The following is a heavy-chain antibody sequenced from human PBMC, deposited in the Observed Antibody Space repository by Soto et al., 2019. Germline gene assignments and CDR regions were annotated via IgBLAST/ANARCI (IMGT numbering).Heavy chain of an antibody. CDR1: GFTFSSYA. CDR2: ISYDGSNK. Sequence: GGSLRLSCAASGFTFSSYAMHWVRQAPGKGLEWVAVISYDGSNKYYADSVKGRFTISRDNSKNTLYLQMNSLRAEDTAVYYCADAPSSSWAFDYWGQGTLVTVSS. D-gene: IGHD6-13*01. V-gene: IGHV3-30-3*01. CDR3: ADAPSSSWAFDY. J-gene: IGHJ4*02.